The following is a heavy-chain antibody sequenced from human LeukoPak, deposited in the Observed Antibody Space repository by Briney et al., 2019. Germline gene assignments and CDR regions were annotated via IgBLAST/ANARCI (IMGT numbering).Heavy chain of an antibody. CDR3: AKGSLGSWYYFDY. CDR2: FNRRGPDQ. V-gene: IGHV3-23*01. D-gene: IGHD6-13*01. CDR1: GFPFGSFA. J-gene: IGHJ4*02. Sequence: GGPLSLPRAASGFPFGSFAMLWLRPAPGRGPEWVSTFNRRGPDQYYADSVKGRFTIFRDNSKITLYLQMNSLRAEDTAVYYCAKGSLGSWYYFDYWGQGTLVTVSS.